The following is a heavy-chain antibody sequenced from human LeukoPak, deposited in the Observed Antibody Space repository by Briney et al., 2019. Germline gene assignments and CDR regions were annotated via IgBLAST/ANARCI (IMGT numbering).Heavy chain of an antibody. J-gene: IGHJ5*02. CDR2: IIPILGTA. CDR3: ARWNFDTAMVNWFDP. CDR1: GGTFSSYA. Sequence: SVKVSCKASGGTFSSYAISWVRQAPGQGLEWMGGIIPILGTANYAKKFQGRVTITTDESTSTAYMELSSLRSEDTAVYYCARWNFDTAMVNWFDPWGQGTLVTVSS. D-gene: IGHD5-18*01. V-gene: IGHV1-69*05.